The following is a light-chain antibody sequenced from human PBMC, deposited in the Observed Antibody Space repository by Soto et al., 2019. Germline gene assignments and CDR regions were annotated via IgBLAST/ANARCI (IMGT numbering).Light chain of an antibody. V-gene: IGLV2-14*01. J-gene: IGLJ2*01. CDR1: SSDVGGYNY. CDR2: EVI. Sequence: QSVLTQPASVSGSPGQSITISCTGTSSDVGGYNYVSWYQQHPGKAPKLMIYEVINRPSGVSIRFSGSKSGNTASLTISGLQAEDEADYYCSSYTNSNALVFGGGTKLTVL. CDR3: SSYTNSNALV.